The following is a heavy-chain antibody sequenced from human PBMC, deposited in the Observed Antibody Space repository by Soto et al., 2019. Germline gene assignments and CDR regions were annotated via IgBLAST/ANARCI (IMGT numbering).Heavy chain of an antibody. CDR3: AKTITTVGTSLNPGGSRGRGAFLDH. Sequence: QVQLVESGGGVVQPGRSLRLSCAASGFTFSVFGMHWVRQAPGKGLEWVAVISNTGSSAHYADSVRGRFTISRDNGENTLSLLMISLRPEDTAVYYCAKTITTVGTSLNPGGSRGRGAFLDHWGQGTLVTVSS. CDR1: GFTFSVFG. D-gene: IGHD2-15*01. CDR2: ISNTGSSA. J-gene: IGHJ4*02. V-gene: IGHV3-30*18.